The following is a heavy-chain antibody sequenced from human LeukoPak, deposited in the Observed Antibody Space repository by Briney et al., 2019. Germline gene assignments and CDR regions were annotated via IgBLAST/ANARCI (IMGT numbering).Heavy chain of an antibody. CDR2: INPSGIST. Sequence: ASVKVSCKSSGYVFTNHYMHWVRQAPGQGLEWMGLINPSGISTLYAEKFRGRIIMTRDMSTATDYMELSSLRSEDTAVYYCARDNSIADRGWWFDPWGQGTLVTVSS. CDR1: GYVFTNHY. CDR3: ARDNSIADRGWWFDP. J-gene: IGHJ5*02. V-gene: IGHV1-46*01. D-gene: IGHD4-23*01.